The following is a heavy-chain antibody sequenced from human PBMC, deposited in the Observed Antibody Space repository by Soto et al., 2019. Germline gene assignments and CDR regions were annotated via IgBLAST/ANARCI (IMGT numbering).Heavy chain of an antibody. J-gene: IGHJ5*02. V-gene: IGHV3-7*01. Sequence: EVQLVESGGGLVQPGGSLRLSCAASGFTFSSYWMSWVRQAPGKGLEWVANRKQDGSEKYYVDSVKGRFTISRDNAKNSLYLQMNGLRAEDTAVYYCASGEYNWNYGWFGPWGQGTLVTFSS. CDR1: GFTFSSYW. D-gene: IGHD1-7*01. CDR3: ASGEYNWNYGWFGP. CDR2: RKQDGSEK.